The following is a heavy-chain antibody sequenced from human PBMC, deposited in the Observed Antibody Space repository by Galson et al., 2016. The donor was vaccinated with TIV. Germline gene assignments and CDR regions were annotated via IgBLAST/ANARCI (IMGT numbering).Heavy chain of an antibody. J-gene: IGHJ6*02. CDR2: ISPSGSTI. CDR1: GFTFSDYF. CDR3: ARGWRPFHNSYYAMDV. V-gene: IGHV3-11*01. Sequence: SLRLSCAASGFTFSDYFMNWMRQAPGKGLEWISYISPSGSTIYYADSVKGRITISRDNTKNSMYLQMNSLRDEDTAVYYRARGWRPFHNSYYAMDVWGQGTTVAVSS. D-gene: IGHD2-15*01.